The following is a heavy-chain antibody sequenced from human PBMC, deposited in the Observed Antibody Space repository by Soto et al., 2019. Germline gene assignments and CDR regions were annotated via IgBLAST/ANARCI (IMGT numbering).Heavy chain of an antibody. Sequence: QVQLVQSGAEVRKPGASVKVSCKASGYTFTNYGITWVRQAPGQGLEWMGWISTYNGNTNYAQKLQGRVTMTTDTSTNTAHMELRSLRSDDTAIYYCARNSSGRYNWFDSWGQGTLVTVSS. V-gene: IGHV1-18*01. D-gene: IGHD6-19*01. CDR3: ARNSSGRYNWFDS. J-gene: IGHJ5*01. CDR2: ISTYNGNT. CDR1: GYTFTNYG.